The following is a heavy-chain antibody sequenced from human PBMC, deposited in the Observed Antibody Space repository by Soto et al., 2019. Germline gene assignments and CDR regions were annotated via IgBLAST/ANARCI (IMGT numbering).Heavy chain of an antibody. CDR1: GFSLSSSGVG. Sequence: QITLKESGPTRVKPTQTLTLACTFSGFSLSSSGVGVGWIRQPPGKALEQLALIYWDDDKRYSPSLKSRLTITTHPSKNPVVLTIANMDPVDTATYYCAQRAGLQGNWDGGYFDFWGQGALVTVSS. V-gene: IGHV2-5*02. D-gene: IGHD1-1*01. CDR2: IYWDDDK. J-gene: IGHJ4*02. CDR3: AQRAGLQGNWDGGYFDF.